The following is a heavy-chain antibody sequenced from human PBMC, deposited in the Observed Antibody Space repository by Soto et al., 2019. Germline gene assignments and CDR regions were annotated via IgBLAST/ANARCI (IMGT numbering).Heavy chain of an antibody. CDR3: AKDTGADY. Sequence: QVQLVESGGGVVQPGRSLRLSCAASGFTFSSYGMYWVCQAPGKGLEWVARISYDGSNQFYGDSVKGRFTISRDNSKNTLYLQMNSLRSEDTAVYYCAKDTGADYWGQGTLVTVSS. V-gene: IGHV3-30*18. J-gene: IGHJ4*02. CDR1: GFTFSSYG. D-gene: IGHD3-10*01. CDR2: ISYDGSNQ.